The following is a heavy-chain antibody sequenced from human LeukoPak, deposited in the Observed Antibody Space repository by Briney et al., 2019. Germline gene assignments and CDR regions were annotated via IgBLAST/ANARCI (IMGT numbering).Heavy chain of an antibody. J-gene: IGHJ4*02. D-gene: IGHD1-7*01. V-gene: IGHV3-33*06. Sequence: GRSLRLSCAASGFTFSSYGMHWVRQAPGKGLEWVAVICYDGSNKYYADSVKGRFTISRDNSKNTLYLQMNSLRAEDTAVYYCAKDSTGTTIHLDYWGQGTLVTVSS. CDR3: AKDSTGTTIHLDY. CDR2: ICYDGSNK. CDR1: GFTFSSYG.